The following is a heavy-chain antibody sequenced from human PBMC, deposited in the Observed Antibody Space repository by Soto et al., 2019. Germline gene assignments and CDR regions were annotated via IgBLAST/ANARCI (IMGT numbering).Heavy chain of an antibody. Sequence: QVQLVQSGAEVKKPGSSVKVSCKASGGTFSSYAISWVRQAPGQGLEWMGGIIPIFGTANYAQKFQGRVTITADKSTSTAYMELSSLSSEDTAVYYCARSLVSYYYDSSGYYPYFDYWGQGTLVTVSS. D-gene: IGHD3-22*01. J-gene: IGHJ4*02. CDR3: ARSLVSYYYDSSGYYPYFDY. V-gene: IGHV1-69*06. CDR1: GGTFSSYA. CDR2: IIPIFGTA.